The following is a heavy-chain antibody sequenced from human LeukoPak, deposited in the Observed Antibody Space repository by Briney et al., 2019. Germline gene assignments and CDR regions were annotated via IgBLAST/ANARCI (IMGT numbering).Heavy chain of an antibody. V-gene: IGHV1-18*01. CDR1: GYTFTSYG. CDR3: ARVGVLEWPHYYYYMDV. Sequence: ASVKVSCKASGYTFTSYGISWVRQAPGQGLEWMGWISAYNGNTNYAQKLQGRVTMTTDTSTSTAYMELRSLRSDDTAVYYCARVGVLEWPHYYYYMDVWGKGTTVTVSS. J-gene: IGHJ6*03. CDR2: ISAYNGNT. D-gene: IGHD3-3*01.